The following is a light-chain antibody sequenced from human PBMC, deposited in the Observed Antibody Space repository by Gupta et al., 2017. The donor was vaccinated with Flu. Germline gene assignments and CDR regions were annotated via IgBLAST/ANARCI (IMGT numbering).Light chain of an antibody. CDR2: AAF. J-gene: IGKJ4*01. Sequence: GDRVTITCRPSQNVHNYLNWYQQKIGEAPKLLIYAAFKLQRGVPSRFSGAASGTDFTLTINNVQPDDFAIYFCQQSYSSPLTFGGGTRVDIK. V-gene: IGKV1-39*01. CDR3: QQSYSSPLT. CDR1: QNVHNY.